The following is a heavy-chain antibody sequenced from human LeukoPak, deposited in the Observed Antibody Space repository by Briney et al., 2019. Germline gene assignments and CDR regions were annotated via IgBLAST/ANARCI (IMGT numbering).Heavy chain of an antibody. J-gene: IGHJ4*02. CDR1: GFTFSSYA. D-gene: IGHD2-15*01. CDR3: ARGSTGGGY. V-gene: IGHV3-23*01. Sequence: GKSLGLSCAASGFTFSSYAVSWVRQAPGKGLEWVSAITGGGDSTYYADSVKGRFTVSRDNSKNTLYLQMNSLRVEDTAVYYCARGSTGGGYWGQGTLVTVSS. CDR2: ITGGGDST.